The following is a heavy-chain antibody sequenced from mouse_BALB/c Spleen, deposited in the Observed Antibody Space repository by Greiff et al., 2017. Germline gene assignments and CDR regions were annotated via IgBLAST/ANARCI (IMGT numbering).Heavy chain of an antibody. V-gene: IGHV5-12-2*01. CDR2: ISNGGGST. D-gene: IGHD2-1*01. J-gene: IGHJ4*01. Sequence: EVQVVESGGGLVQPGGSLKLSCAASGFTFSSYTMSWVRQTPEKRLEWVAYISNGGGSTYYPDTVKGRFTISRDNAKNTLYLQMSSLRSEDTAMYYCARQDYGNSPFAYWGQGTSVTVSS. CDR3: ARQDYGNSPFAY. CDR1: GFTFSSYT.